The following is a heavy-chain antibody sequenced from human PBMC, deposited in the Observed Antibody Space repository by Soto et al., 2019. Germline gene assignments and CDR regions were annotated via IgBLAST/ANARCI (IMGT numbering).Heavy chain of an antibody. J-gene: IGHJ4*02. CDR3: ARGVVVTAHLDY. Sequence: EVQLVESGGGLVQPGGSLRLSRAASGFTFSSYEMNWVRQAPGKGLEWVSYISSSGSTIYYADSVKGRFTISRDNAKNSLYLQMNSLRAEDTAVYYCARGVVVTAHLDYWCKGPLVTVSS. D-gene: IGHD2-21*02. CDR1: GFTFSSYE. V-gene: IGHV3-48*03. CDR2: ISSSGSTI.